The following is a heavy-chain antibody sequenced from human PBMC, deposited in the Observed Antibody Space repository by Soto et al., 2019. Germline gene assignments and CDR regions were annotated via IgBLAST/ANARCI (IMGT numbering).Heavy chain of an antibody. CDR3: ARDRITTRGDAFDP. J-gene: IGHJ3*01. CDR1: GGTFSTYI. CDR2: IIPIPDIT. D-gene: IGHD3-3*01. V-gene: IGHV1-69*08. Sequence: QVQLVQSGAEVKKPGSSVKVSCKAPGGTFSTYIISWVRQAPGQGLEWMGRIIPIPDITDNAQKFQGRVKFSADKSTSTAYMELSSLRSEDTAVYYCARDRITTRGDAFDPWGQGTMVTVSS.